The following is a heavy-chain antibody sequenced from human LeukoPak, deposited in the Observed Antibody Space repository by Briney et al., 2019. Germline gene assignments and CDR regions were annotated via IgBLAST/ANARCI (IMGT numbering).Heavy chain of an antibody. Sequence: GGSLRLSCAASGFTLSSYAMSWVRQAPGKGLEWVSSITSSNSYIYYTDSVKGRFTISRDNAKNSLYLQMNSLRAEDTAVYYCAREHSGYDFPGRDYYYMDVWGKGTTVTVSS. CDR1: GFTLSSYA. J-gene: IGHJ6*03. D-gene: IGHD5-12*01. CDR3: AREHSGYDFPGRDYYYMDV. CDR2: ITSSNSYI. V-gene: IGHV3-21*01.